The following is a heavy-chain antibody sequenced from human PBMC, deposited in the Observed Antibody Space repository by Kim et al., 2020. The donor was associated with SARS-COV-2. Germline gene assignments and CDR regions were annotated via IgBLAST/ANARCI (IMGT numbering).Heavy chain of an antibody. D-gene: IGHD6-6*01. V-gene: IGHV4-31*03. CDR1: GGSISSGGYY. CDR3: ARDVYSSSDRRYFDY. Sequence: SETLSLTCTVSGGSISSGGYYWSWIRQHPGKGLEWIGYIYYSGSTYYNPSLKSRVTISVDTSKNQFSLKLSSVTAADTAVYYCARDVYSSSDRRYFDYWGQGTLVTVSS. J-gene: IGHJ4*02. CDR2: IYYSGST.